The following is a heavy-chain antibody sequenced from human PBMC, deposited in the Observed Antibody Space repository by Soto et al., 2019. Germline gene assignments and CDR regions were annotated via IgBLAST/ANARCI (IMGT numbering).Heavy chain of an antibody. D-gene: IGHD3-9*01. CDR3: ARQPGYYDILTGYSTYYFDY. V-gene: IGHV4-59*08. CDR2: IYYRGNT. Sequence: ETLSLTCTVSGGSISSYYWSWIRQPPGKGLEWIGFIYYRGNTNYNPSLKSRVTISVDTSKNQFSLKLSSVTAADTAVYYCARQPGYYDILTGYSTYYFDYWGQGTLVTVSS. J-gene: IGHJ4*02. CDR1: GGSISSYY.